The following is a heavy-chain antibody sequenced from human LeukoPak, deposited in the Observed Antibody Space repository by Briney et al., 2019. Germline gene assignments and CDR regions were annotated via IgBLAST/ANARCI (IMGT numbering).Heavy chain of an antibody. J-gene: IGHJ4*02. V-gene: IGHV3-21*01. CDR3: TRVFAYSYGDFDN. D-gene: IGHD5-18*01. CDR1: GFTFSSYS. CDR2: ISSSSSYI. Sequence: GGSLRLSCAASGFTFSSYSMNWVRQAPGKGLEWVSSISSSSSYIYYADSVKDRFTISRDNSKNTLFLQMNSLRVEDSAVYYCTRVFAYSYGDFDNWGQGTLVAVSS.